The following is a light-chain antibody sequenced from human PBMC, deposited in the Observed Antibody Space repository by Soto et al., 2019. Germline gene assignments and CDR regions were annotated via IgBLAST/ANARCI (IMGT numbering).Light chain of an antibody. CDR1: QSVLYSSNNNNY. J-gene: IGKJ4*01. CDR2: GAS. CDR3: QQYYGTLN. V-gene: IGKV4-1*01. Sequence: DIVMTQSPDSLAVSLGERATINCKSSQSVLYSSNNNNYLAWYQQKPGQSPKLLIYGASTRESGVPDRFSGRGSGTDFALTISSLQAKDVAGYYCQQYYGTLNFGGGTKVVIK.